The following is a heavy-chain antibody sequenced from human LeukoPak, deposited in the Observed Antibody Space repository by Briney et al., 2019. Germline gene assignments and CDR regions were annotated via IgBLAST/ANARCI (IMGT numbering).Heavy chain of an antibody. CDR2: VRYDGSAK. J-gene: IGHJ4*02. Sequence: PGGSLRLSCAASGFSFSGYGMHWIRQVPGKGLEWVSFVRYDGSAKFYTDSVKGRFAISRDNSKNTLSLQMNRPRDEDTAVYYCAALHTGTFIDYWGQGTLVTVSS. CDR3: AALHTGTFIDY. V-gene: IGHV3-30*02. CDR1: GFSFSGYG. D-gene: IGHD4-17*01.